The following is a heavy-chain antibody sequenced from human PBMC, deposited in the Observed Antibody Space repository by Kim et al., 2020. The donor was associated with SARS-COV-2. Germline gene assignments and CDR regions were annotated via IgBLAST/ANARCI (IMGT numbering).Heavy chain of an antibody. V-gene: IGHV1-24*01. CDR3: ATAGQLWLRGWFDP. J-gene: IGHJ5*02. Sequence: ASVKVSCKVSGYTLTELSMHWVRQAPGKGLEWMGGFDPEDGETIYAQKFQGRVTMTEDTSTDTAYMELSSLRSEDTAMYYCATAGQLWLRGWFDPWGQGTLVTVSS. CDR1: GYTLTELS. D-gene: IGHD5-18*01. CDR2: FDPEDGET.